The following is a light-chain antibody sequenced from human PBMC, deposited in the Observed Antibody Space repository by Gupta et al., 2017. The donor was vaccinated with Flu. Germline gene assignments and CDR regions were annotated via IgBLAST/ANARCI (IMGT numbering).Light chain of an antibody. CDR2: GAS. CDR1: QSVSSSY. CDR3: QQEGSSPGT. J-gene: IGKJ2*01. V-gene: IGKV3-20*01. Sequence: EIVLTQSPGTLSLSPGERATLSCRASQSVSSSYLAWYQQKPGQAPRLLIYGASSRATGIPDRFSGSGSGTEFTLTISRLEPEDFAVYYCQQEGSSPGTVGQGTKLEIK.